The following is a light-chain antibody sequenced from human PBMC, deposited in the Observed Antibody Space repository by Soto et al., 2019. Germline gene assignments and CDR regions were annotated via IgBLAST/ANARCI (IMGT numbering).Light chain of an antibody. CDR2: KAS. J-gene: IGKJ1*01. CDR3: QQYNSYSWT. Sequence: DIPMTQSPSTLSASVGDRVTITCRPSQSISSWLAWYQQKPGKAPKLLIYKASSLESGVPSRFSGSGSGTEFTLTISSLQPDDFATYYCQQYNSYSWTFGQGTKVDIK. CDR1: QSISSW. V-gene: IGKV1-5*03.